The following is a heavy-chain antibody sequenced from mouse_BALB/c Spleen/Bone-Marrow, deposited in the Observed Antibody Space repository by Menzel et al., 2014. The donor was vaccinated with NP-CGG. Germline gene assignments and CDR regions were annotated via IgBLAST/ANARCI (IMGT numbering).Heavy chain of an antibody. CDR1: GYTFTSYW. V-gene: IGHV1-69*02. CDR3: ARPHGYHPYWYFDV. J-gene: IGHJ1*01. Sequence: QVQLQQSGAELVKPGAPVKLSCKASGYTFTSYWMNWVKQRPGRGLEWIGRIDPSDSETHYNQKFKDKATLTVDKSSSTAYIQLSSLTSEDSAVYYCARPHGYHPYWYFDVWGAGTTVTVSS. CDR2: IDPSDSET. D-gene: IGHD2-2*01.